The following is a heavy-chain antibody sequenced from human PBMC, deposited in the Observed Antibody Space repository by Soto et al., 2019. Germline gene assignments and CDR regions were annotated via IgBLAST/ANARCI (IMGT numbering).Heavy chain of an antibody. Sequence: QVQLMQSGAEVKRPGSSVKVSCKASGDTFAFHSINWVRQAPGLGLEWMGRINPILSMSNYAQRFQGRVTMTADKSXSXAXXXXXXLXXXXTXIYYXAXSYGSGYRAFDYWGQGALVTVSS. J-gene: IGHJ4*02. V-gene: IGHV1-69*02. CDR2: INPILSMS. D-gene: IGHD3-10*01. CDR1: GDTFAFHS. CDR3: AXSYGSGYRAFDY.